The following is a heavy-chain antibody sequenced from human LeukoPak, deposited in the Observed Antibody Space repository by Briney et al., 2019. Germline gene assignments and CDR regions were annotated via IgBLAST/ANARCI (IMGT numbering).Heavy chain of an antibody. CDR3: TTNDVFDV. Sequence: PGGSLRLSCAASGFTFSSYAMSWVRQAPGRGLEWVGRIKNKAGGGTIDYAAPVKGRFTVSRDDSRNMLYLQMNSLKTEDTAVYYCTTNDVFDVWGRGTMVTVSS. CDR1: GFTFSSYA. V-gene: IGHV3-15*01. J-gene: IGHJ3*01. CDR2: IKNKAGGGTI.